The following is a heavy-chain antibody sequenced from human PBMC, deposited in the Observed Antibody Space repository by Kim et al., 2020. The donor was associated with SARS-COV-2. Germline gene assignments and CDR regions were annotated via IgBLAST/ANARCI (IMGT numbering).Heavy chain of an antibody. CDR2: ISWNSGSI. D-gene: IGHD1-1*01. CDR3: AKAHGAAGTEEGYYFDY. J-gene: IGHJ4*02. V-gene: IGHV3-9*01. CDR1: GFTFGDYA. Sequence: GGSLRLSCAASGFTFGDYAMHWVRQAPGKGLEWVSGISWNSGSIGYADSVKGRFTISRDNAKNSLYLQMNSLRAEDTALYYCAKAHGAAGTEEGYYFDYWGKGTLVTVSS.